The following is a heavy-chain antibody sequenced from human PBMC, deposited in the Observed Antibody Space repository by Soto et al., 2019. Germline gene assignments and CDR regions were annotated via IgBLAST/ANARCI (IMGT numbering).Heavy chain of an antibody. J-gene: IGHJ4*02. D-gene: IGHD5-12*01. Sequence: GGSLRLSCAVSGFTFSHYALIWVRQAPGKGLEWVAGISGSGFRTDYADSVKGRFTISRDNSKNTLYLQMNSLRAEDTAVYYCATYSGYDYYLDYWGQGTLVTVSS. CDR2: ISGSGFRT. CDR1: GFTFSHYA. V-gene: IGHV3-23*01. CDR3: ATYSGYDYYLDY.